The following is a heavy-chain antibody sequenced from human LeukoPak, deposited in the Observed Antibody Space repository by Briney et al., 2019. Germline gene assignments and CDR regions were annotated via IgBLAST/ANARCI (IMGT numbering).Heavy chain of an antibody. D-gene: IGHD5-18*01. J-gene: IGHJ4*02. V-gene: IGHV3-48*01. CDR1: GFTFSIYS. CDR2: ISSSSSTI. CDR3: ARTVDTAMVIRY. Sequence: GGSLRLSCAASGFTFSIYSMNWVRQAPGKGLEWVSYISSSSSTIYYADSVKGRFTISRDNVKKSLYLQMNSLRAEDTAVYYCARTVDTAMVIRYWGQGTLVTVSS.